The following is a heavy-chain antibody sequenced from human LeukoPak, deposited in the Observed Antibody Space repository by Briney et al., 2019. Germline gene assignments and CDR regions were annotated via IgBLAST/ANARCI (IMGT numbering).Heavy chain of an antibody. J-gene: IGHJ4*02. Sequence: GGSLRLSCAASGFTYSSYAMSWVRQAPGKGLERVSVISGSGGSTYYADSVKGRFTISRDNSKNTLYLQMNSLRAEDTAVYYCAKGGYCSSTTCYIDYWGQGTLVTVSS. CDR1: GFTYSSYA. V-gene: IGHV3-23*01. CDR3: AKGGYCSSTTCYIDY. D-gene: IGHD2-2*02. CDR2: ISGSGGST.